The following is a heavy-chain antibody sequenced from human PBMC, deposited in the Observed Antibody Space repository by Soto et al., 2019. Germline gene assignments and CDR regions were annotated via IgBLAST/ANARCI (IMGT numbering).Heavy chain of an antibody. J-gene: IGHJ6*02. Sequence: GGSLRLSCAASGFTFSNSWMSWVRQAPGKGLEWVANIKEDGSEKDYVHPVKGRFTITRDNAKNSLYLQMNNLRAEDTAVYFCTRKRFGMDVWGQGTTVTVSS. V-gene: IGHV3-7*03. CDR1: GFTFSNSW. CDR2: IKEDGSEK. CDR3: TRKRFGMDV.